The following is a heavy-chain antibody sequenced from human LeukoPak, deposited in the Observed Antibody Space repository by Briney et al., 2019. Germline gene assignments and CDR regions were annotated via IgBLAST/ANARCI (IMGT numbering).Heavy chain of an antibody. V-gene: IGHV3-23*01. D-gene: IGHD3-22*01. Sequence: GGSLRLSCAASGFTFSSAWMNWVRQAPGKGLEWVSTISGSGGSTYYADSVKGRFTISRGNSKNTVYLQMNSLRAEDTAIYYCTKDQREYDSSGYSPDDAFDIWGQGTMVTVSS. CDR2: ISGSGGST. CDR3: TKDQREYDSSGYSPDDAFDI. CDR1: GFTFSSAW. J-gene: IGHJ3*02.